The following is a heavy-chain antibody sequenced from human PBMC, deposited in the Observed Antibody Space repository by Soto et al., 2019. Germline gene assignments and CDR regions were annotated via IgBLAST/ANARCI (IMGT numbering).Heavy chain of an antibody. V-gene: IGHV4-31*03. J-gene: IGHJ4*02. CDR3: ARDGIDGVVFDY. Sequence: SETLSLTCTVSGGSISSGGYYWSWIRQHPGKGLEWIGYIYCSGSTYYNPSLKSRVTISVDTSKNQFSLKLSSVTAADTAVYYCARDGIDGVVFDYWGQGTLVTVSS. D-gene: IGHD4-17*01. CDR2: IYCSGST. CDR1: GGSISSGGYY.